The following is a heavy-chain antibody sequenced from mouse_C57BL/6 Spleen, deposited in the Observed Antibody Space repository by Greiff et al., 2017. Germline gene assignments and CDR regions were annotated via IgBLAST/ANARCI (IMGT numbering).Heavy chain of an antibody. D-gene: IGHD2-5*01. CDR3: AIAYSNYEFAY. CDR2: IYPGAGDT. V-gene: IGHV1-82*01. Sequence: VQLQQSGPELVKPGASVKISCKASGYAFSSSWMNWVKQRPGKGLEWIGRIYPGAGDTNYNGKFKGKATLTADKSSSTAYMQLSSLTSEDSAVYYCAIAYSNYEFAYWGQGTLGTVSA. CDR1: GYAFSSSW. J-gene: IGHJ3*01.